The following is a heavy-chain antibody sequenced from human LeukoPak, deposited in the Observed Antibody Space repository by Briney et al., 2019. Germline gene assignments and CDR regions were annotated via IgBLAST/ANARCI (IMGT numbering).Heavy chain of an antibody. V-gene: IGHV4-59*01. D-gene: IGHD4-17*01. CDR2: IYYSGST. CDR3: ARVRTVTTVRYFDL. J-gene: IGHJ2*01. Sequence: PGGSLRLSCAASGGSISSYYWSWIRQPPGKGLEWIGYIYYSGSTNYNPSLKSRVTISVDTSKNQFSLKLSSVTAADTAVYYCARVRTVTTVRYFDLWGRGTLVTVS. CDR1: GGSISSYY.